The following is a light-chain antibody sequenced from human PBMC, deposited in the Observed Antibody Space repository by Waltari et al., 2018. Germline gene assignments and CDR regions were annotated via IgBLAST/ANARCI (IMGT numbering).Light chain of an antibody. CDR1: SPNLGSNY. J-gene: IGLJ3*02. CDR2: RNN. Sequence: QSVLTQPPSASGTPGQRVTISCSGSSPNLGSNYVYWYQQLPGTAPKLLIYRNNQRPSGVPDRFSGSKSGTSASLAISGLRSEDEADYYCAAWDDSLSGPWVFGGGTKLTVL. CDR3: AAWDDSLSGPWV. V-gene: IGLV1-47*01.